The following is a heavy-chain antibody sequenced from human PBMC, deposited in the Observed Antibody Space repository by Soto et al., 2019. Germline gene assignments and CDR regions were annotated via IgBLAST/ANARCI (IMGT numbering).Heavy chain of an antibody. Sequence: QVQLVQSGAEVKRPGSSVKVSCKASGGTFNNYALSWVRQAPGQGLEWMGGIIPIFNSANYAQKFQGRVTITADDSTSTAYMELRSLRPDDTAVYYCARETVYYYDSSGYWGYWFDPWGQGTLVTVSS. CDR2: IIPIFNSA. D-gene: IGHD3-22*01. V-gene: IGHV1-69*01. CDR3: ARETVYYYDSSGYWGYWFDP. CDR1: GGTFNNYA. J-gene: IGHJ5*02.